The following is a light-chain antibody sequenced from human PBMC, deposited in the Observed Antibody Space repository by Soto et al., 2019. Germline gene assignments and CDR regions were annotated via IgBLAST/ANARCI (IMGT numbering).Light chain of an antibody. CDR2: AAS. CDR1: QSISSY. J-gene: IGKJ1*01. CDR3: QHSYYIPRT. Sequence: DIQMTQSPSSLYASVGDRVTITCRASQSISSYLNWYQQNPGKAPKYLISAASSWRSGDPSRLSSSGSGTEFTLTIRSLQPQYFTTYYCQHSYYIPRTCDEGTNMEIK. V-gene: IGKV1-39*01.